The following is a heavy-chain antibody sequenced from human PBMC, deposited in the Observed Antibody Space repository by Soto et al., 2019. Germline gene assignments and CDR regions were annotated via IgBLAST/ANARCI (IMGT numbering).Heavy chain of an antibody. CDR2: INHSGST. Sequence: SETLSLTCAVYGWSFSGYYWSWIRQPPGKGLEWIGEINHSGSTNYNPSLKSRVTISVDTSKNQFSLKLSSVTAADTAVYYCARGREYSSSPSGWYYSGSPRGRYYFDYWGQGTLVTVSS. CDR3: ARGREYSSSPSGWYYSGSPRGRYYFDY. V-gene: IGHV4-34*01. D-gene: IGHD6-13*01. J-gene: IGHJ4*02. CDR1: GWSFSGYY.